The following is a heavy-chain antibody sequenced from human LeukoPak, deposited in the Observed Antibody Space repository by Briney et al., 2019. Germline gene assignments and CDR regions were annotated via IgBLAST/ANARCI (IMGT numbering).Heavy chain of an antibody. CDR2: ISYDGSNK. CDR3: ARDHSSIVGATGSFDY. Sequence: GGSLRLSCAASGFTFSSYAMHWVRQAPGKGLEWVAVISYDGSNKYYADSVKGRFTISRDNSKNTLYLQMNSLRAEDTAVYYCARDHSSIVGATGSFDYWGQGTLVTVSS. J-gene: IGHJ4*02. CDR1: GFTFSSYA. V-gene: IGHV3-30-3*01. D-gene: IGHD1-26*01.